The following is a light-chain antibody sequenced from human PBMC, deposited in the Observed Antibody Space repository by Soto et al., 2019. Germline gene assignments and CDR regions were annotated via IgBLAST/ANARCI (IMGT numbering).Light chain of an antibody. CDR3: QQFNNYPLT. CDR2: GAS. CDR1: QAVSNN. V-gene: IGKV3-15*01. Sequence: EIEMTQSPATMSVSPGERAILSCRASQAVSNNLAWYQQKPGQAPRLLIYGASTRATGIPARFSGSGSGTDFTLTISSLQPEDFATYYCQQFNNYPLTFGGGTKVDIK. J-gene: IGKJ4*01.